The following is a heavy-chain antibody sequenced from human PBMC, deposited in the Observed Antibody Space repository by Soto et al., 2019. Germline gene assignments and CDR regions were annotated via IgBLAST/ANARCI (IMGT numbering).Heavy chain of an antibody. CDR2: TYYSGTT. J-gene: IGHJ2*01. CDR3: ALFCSGGSCYRTAFWYFDL. Sequence: QLQLQESGPGLLKPSETLSLTCTVSGGSISSDRYYSGWIRQPPGKGLEWIGSTYYSGTTYYNPSLTSRVTISVDTTGNQFSLRLSSVTAADTAVYYCALFCSGGSCYRTAFWYFDLWGRGTLVTVSS. CDR1: GGSISSDRYY. V-gene: IGHV4-39*01. D-gene: IGHD2-15*01.